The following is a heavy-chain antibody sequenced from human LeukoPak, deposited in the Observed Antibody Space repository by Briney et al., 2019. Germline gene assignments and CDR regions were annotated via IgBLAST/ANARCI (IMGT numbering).Heavy chain of an antibody. CDR3: ARENLLRNWFDP. D-gene: IGHD3-22*01. CDR2: ISSSSSYI. J-gene: IGHJ5*02. CDR1: GFTFSSYS. Sequence: GGSLRLSCAASGFTFSSYSMNWVRQAPGKGLEWVSSISSSSSYIYYADSVKGRFTISRDNAKNSLYLQMNSLRAEDTAVYYCARENLLRNWFDPWGQGTLVTVSS. V-gene: IGHV3-21*01.